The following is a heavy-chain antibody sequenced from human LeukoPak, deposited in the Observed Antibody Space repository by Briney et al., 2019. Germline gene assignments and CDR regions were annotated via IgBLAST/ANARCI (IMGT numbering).Heavy chain of an antibody. D-gene: IGHD3-22*01. CDR1: GFTFSSYG. V-gene: IGHV3-33*01. J-gene: IGHJ4*02. Sequence: GGSLRLPCAASGFTFSSYGMPWVRQAPGKGLEWVAVIWYDGSNKYYADSVESAFTISRKNSKNTLYLQMNSLRAEVTAVYYCARGGAYYDSSGYPFDYWGQGTLVTVSS. CDR2: IWYDGSNK. CDR3: ARGGAYYDSSGYPFDY.